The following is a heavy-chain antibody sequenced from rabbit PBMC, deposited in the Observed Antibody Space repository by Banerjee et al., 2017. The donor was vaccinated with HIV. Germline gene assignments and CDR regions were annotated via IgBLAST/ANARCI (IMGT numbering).Heavy chain of an antibody. CDR3: ARSYAAYVGAGYDL. V-gene: IGHV1S40*01. Sequence: QSLEESGGDLVKPGASLTLTCTASGFSFSSGYYMCWVRQAPGKGLEWIGCIYGSAYYASWAKGRFTISKTSSTTVTLQMTSLTAADTATYFCARSYAAYVGAGYDLWGPGTLVTVS. CDR1: GFSFSSGYY. J-gene: IGHJ4*01. D-gene: IGHD6-1*01. CDR2: IYGSA.